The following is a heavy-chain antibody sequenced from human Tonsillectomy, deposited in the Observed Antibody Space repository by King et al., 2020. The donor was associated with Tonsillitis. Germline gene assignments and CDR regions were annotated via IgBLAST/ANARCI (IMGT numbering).Heavy chain of an antibody. CDR2: ISYDGNNK. J-gene: IGHJ4*02. V-gene: IGHV3-30*18. CDR3: AKDYEKGGAVGSLFFDY. Sequence: VQLVESGGGVVQPGRSLTLSCAASGFTFSNYGMHWVRQAPGKGLEWVALISYDGNNKYYADSVKGRFAISRDNSKNTLFLQMDSLRADDTALYYCAKDYEKGGAVGSLFFDYWGQGTLVTVSS. D-gene: IGHD6-19*01. CDR1: GFTFSNYG.